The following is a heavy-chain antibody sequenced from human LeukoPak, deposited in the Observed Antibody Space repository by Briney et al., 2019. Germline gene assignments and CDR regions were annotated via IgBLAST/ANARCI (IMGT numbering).Heavy chain of an antibody. CDR2: ISGSGGST. V-gene: IGHV3-23*01. CDR1: GFIFSDYS. Sequence: PGGSLRLSCAGSGFIFSDYSLGWVRQAPGKGLEWVSAISGSGGSTYYADSVKGRFTISRDNSKNTLYLQMNSLRAEDTAVYYCAKTGIAAGFVVMVDYWGQGTLVTVSS. J-gene: IGHJ4*02. D-gene: IGHD6-13*01. CDR3: AKTGIAAGFVVMVDY.